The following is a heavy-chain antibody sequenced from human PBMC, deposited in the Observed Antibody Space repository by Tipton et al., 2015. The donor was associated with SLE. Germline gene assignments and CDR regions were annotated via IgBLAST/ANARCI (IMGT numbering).Heavy chain of an antibody. CDR1: GDTIYSYY. D-gene: IGHD2-21*02. CDR3: ARTLRQTDDY. J-gene: IGHJ4*02. V-gene: IGHV4-4*07. Sequence: TLSLTCNISGDTIYSYYWSWIRQPAGKGLEWIGRVYSSGSSKYNPSLLGRVGMSLDTSTNQVSLRLRSVSAADTAIYYCARTLRQTDDYWGQGILVTVSS. CDR2: VYSSGSS.